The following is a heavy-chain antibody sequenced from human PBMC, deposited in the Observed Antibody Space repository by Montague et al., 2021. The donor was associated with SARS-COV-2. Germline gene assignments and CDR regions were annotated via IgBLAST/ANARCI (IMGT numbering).Heavy chain of an antibody. CDR2: IYTSGST. CDR1: IGSISSGSYY. J-gene: IGHJ5*02. D-gene: IGHD6-25*01. Sequence: TLSLTCTVSIGSISSGSYYWSWIRQPAGKGLEWIGRIYTSGSTXYNPSLKSRVTISVDTSKNQFSLKLSSVTAADTAVYYCARDGYSSGWNGLHWFDPWGRGTLVTVSS. V-gene: IGHV4-61*02. CDR3: ARDGYSSGWNGLHWFDP.